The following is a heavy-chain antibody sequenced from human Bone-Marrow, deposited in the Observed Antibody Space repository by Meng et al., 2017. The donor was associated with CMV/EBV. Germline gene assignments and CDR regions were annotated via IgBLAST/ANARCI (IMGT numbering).Heavy chain of an antibody. CDR2: ISSGGGTI. D-gene: IGHD3-3*01. CDR3: ARELGGGFWSGYFDY. CDR1: GFTFTTYE. J-gene: IGHJ4*02. Sequence: GESLKISCAASGFTFTTYEMNWVRQAPGKGLEWVSYISSGGGTIYYADSVRGRFTLSRDNAKNSLHLQMNSLRAKDTAVYYCARELGGGFWSGYFDYWGQRTLVTFSS. V-gene: IGHV3-48*03.